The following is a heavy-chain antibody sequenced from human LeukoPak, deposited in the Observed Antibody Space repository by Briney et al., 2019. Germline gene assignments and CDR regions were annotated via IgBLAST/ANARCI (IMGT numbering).Heavy chain of an antibody. CDR2: ISSSSSTI. D-gene: IGHD3-10*01. CDR3: ATQGVRAAFDI. J-gene: IGHJ3*02. Sequence: GGSLRLSCAASGFTFSSYSMNWVRQAPGKGLEWVSYISSSSSTIYYADSVKGRFTISRDNAKNSLYLQVNSLRDEDTAVYYCATQGVRAAFDIWGQGTMVTVSS. CDR1: GFTFSSYS. V-gene: IGHV3-48*02.